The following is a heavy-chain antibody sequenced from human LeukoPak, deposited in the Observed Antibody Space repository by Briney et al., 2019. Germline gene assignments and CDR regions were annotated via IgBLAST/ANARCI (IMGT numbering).Heavy chain of an antibody. Sequence: SETLSLTCTVSGYSISSGYYWGWIRQPPGKGLEWIGSIYHSGSTYYNPSLKSRVTISVDTSKNQFSLKLSSVTAADTAVYYCARDGSPDYWGQGTLVTVSS. CDR3: ARDGSPDY. J-gene: IGHJ4*02. D-gene: IGHD6-13*01. CDR2: IYHSGST. V-gene: IGHV4-38-2*02. CDR1: GYSISSGYY.